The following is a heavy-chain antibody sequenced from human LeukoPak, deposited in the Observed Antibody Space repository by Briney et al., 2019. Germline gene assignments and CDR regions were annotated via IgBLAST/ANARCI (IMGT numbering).Heavy chain of an antibody. Sequence: ASVKVSCKASGYTFTAYYMHWVRQAPGQGLEWMGWINPSSGGSDYAQKFQGRVTMTRDTSISTAYMELSSLRSDDTAVYYCARHASYVNYFDYWGQGTLVTVSS. CDR1: GYTFTAYY. CDR3: ARHASYVNYFDY. V-gene: IGHV1-2*02. D-gene: IGHD3-10*02. J-gene: IGHJ4*02. CDR2: INPSSGGS.